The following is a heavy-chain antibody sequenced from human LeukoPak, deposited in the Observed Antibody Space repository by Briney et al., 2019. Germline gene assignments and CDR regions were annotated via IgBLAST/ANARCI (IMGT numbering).Heavy chain of an antibody. Sequence: GGSLRLSCAASGFTLSSYGMHWVRQAPGKGLEWVAVISNDESKKYYADSVKGRFTISRGNSKNTLSLQVSSLRAEDTAVYYCAKDRYSYAFEYFESWGQGTLVTVSS. CDR1: GFTLSSYG. V-gene: IGHV3-30*18. CDR3: AKDRYSYAFEYFES. J-gene: IGHJ4*02. CDR2: ISNDESKK. D-gene: IGHD3-16*01.